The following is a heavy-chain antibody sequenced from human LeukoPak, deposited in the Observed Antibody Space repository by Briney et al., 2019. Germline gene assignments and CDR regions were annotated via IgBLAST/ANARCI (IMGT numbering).Heavy chain of an antibody. CDR2: MNPNSGNT. D-gene: IGHD3-3*01. V-gene: IGHV1-8*01. Sequence: ASVKVSCKASGYTLTSYDINWVRQATGQGLEWMGWMNPNSGNTGYAQKFQGRVTMTRNTSISTAYMELSSLRSEDTAVYYCARGGGSYYDFWSGYYKGAPFDYWGQGTLVTVSS. J-gene: IGHJ4*02. CDR3: ARGGGSYYDFWSGYYKGAPFDY. CDR1: GYTLTSYD.